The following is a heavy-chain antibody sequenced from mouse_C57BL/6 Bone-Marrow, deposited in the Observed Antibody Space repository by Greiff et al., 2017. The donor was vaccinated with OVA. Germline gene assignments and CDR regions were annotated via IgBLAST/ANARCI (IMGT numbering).Heavy chain of an antibody. D-gene: IGHD1-1*01. V-gene: IGHV1-7*01. CDR2: INPSSGYT. Sequence: VQGVESGAELEKPGASVKLSCKASGYTFTSYWMHWVKQRPGQGLEWIGYINPSSGYTKYNQKFKDKATLTADKSSSTAYMQLSSLTYEDSAVYYCAHLLLPPWGQGTTLTVSS. J-gene: IGHJ2*01. CDR3: AHLLLPP. CDR1: GYTFTSYW.